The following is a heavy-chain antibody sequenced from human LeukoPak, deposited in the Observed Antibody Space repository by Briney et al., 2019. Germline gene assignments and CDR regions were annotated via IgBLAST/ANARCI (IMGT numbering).Heavy chain of an antibody. Sequence: GASVKVSCKASGYTFTSYYMHWVRQAPGQGLEWMGILNPSSGSTSYAQKFQGRVTMTRDTSTSTVYMELSSLRSEDTAVYYCARVQEVYDSSSYYYYFDYWGQGTLVTVSS. V-gene: IGHV1-46*01. CDR2: LNPSSGST. D-gene: IGHD3-22*01. J-gene: IGHJ4*02. CDR1: GYTFTSYY. CDR3: ARVQEVYDSSSYYYYFDY.